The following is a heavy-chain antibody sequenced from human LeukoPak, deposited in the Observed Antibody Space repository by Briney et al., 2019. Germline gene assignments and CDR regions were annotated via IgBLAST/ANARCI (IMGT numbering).Heavy chain of an antibody. J-gene: IGHJ3*02. D-gene: IGHD4-17*01. V-gene: IGHV1-8*01. Sequence: ASVKVSCKASGYTFTSYDINWVRQATGQGLEWMGWMNPNSGNTGYAQKLQGRVTMTTDTSTSTAYMELRSLRSDDTAVYYCARDRVPHDYGDYSDAFDIWGQGTMVTVSS. CDR1: GYTFTSYD. CDR2: MNPNSGNT. CDR3: ARDRVPHDYGDYSDAFDI.